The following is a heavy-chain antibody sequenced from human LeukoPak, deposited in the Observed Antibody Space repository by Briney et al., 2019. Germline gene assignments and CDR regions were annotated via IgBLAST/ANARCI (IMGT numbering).Heavy chain of an antibody. CDR1: GGSFNSYA. Sequence: GASVKVSCKASGGSFNSYAFSWVRQAPGQGLEWMGRIIPIIGIASYAQKFQGRVTITADKSTSTAYMELSSLRPEDTAVYCCARDLMTTVTLLFDYWGQGTLVTVSS. D-gene: IGHD4-17*01. J-gene: IGHJ4*02. CDR3: ARDLMTTVTLLFDY. V-gene: IGHV1-69*04. CDR2: IIPIIGIA.